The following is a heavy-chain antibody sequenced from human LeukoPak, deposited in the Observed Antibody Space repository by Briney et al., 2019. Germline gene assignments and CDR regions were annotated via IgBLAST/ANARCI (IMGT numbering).Heavy chain of an antibody. V-gene: IGHV1-69*05. CDR1: GGTFSSYA. D-gene: IGHD4-23*01. Sequence: SVKVSCKASGGTFSSYAISWVRQAPGQGLEWMGGIIPIFGTANYAQKFQGRVTITTDESTSTAYMELSSLRSEDTAVYYCASHEGRYGGNSYWGQGTLVTVSS. CDR3: ASHEGRYGGNSY. CDR2: IIPIFGTA. J-gene: IGHJ4*02.